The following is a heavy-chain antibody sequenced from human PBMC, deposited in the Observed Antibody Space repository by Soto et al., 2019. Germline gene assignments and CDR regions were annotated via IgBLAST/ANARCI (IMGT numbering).Heavy chain of an antibody. CDR2: IRNKANNYAT. V-gene: IGHV3-72*01. Sequence: EMQLVESGGGLVQPGGSLRLSCAASGFTFSDHYMDWVRQAPGKGLEWVGRIRNKANNYATEDDASVRGRFTISRDDSKNALYLQMNSLETEATAVSYCVRVPLVARAAAPLGWFDPWGQGTLVTVSS. CDR3: VRVPLVARAAAPLGWFDP. CDR1: GFTFSDHY. J-gene: IGHJ5*02. D-gene: IGHD2-2*01.